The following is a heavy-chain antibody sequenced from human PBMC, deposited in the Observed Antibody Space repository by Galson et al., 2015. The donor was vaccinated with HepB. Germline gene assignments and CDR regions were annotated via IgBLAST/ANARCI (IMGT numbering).Heavy chain of an antibody. CDR3: ARGGRSVGATGWWFDP. CDR1: GYRFTGYY. J-gene: IGHJ5*02. Sequence: SVKVSCKASGYRFTGYYIHWVRQAPGQGLEWMGWINSNGGDTKYAQKFQGRVTMTRDTTITTAYMELSRLRSDDTAVYYCARGGRSVGATGWWFDPWGQGTQVTVSS. V-gene: IGHV1-2*02. D-gene: IGHD1-26*01. CDR2: INSNGGDT.